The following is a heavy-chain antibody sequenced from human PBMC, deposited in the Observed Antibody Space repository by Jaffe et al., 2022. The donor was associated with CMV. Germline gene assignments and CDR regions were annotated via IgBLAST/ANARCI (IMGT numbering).Heavy chain of an antibody. CDR3: ARDMGWGP. Sequence: QVQLQESGPRLVKPSETLSLTCTVSGVSINSNSWTWIRQSPGKGPEIIGYIYYNGITDYNPSLKGRVTISIDTSKHQFSLELKSVTTADSAVYYCARDMGWGPWGQGALVTVAS. CDR2: IYYNGIT. V-gene: IGHV4-59*01. CDR1: GVSINSNS. J-gene: IGHJ4*02. D-gene: IGHD2-21*02.